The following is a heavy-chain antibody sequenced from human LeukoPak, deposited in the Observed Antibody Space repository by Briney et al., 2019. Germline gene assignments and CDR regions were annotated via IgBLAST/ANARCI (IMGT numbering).Heavy chain of an antibody. D-gene: IGHD2-8*01. Sequence: SETLSLTCTVSGGSINSGAYYWGWIRQPPGKGLEWIGSIYYLGDTYYNPPLKSRVTVSIDMFKNQVSLILGSVTAADTAVYYCVRQKAYLLVDHWGQGTLVTVSS. CDR1: GGSINSGAYY. J-gene: IGHJ4*02. CDR3: VRQKAYLLVDH. CDR2: IYYLGDT. V-gene: IGHV4-39*01.